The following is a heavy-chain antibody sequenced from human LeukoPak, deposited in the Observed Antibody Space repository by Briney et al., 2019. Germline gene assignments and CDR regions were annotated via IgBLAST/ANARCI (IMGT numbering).Heavy chain of an antibody. CDR3: ASPRGGGGDDCWFDP. V-gene: IGHV1-69*02. D-gene: IGHD2-21*01. CDR1: GGTCSSYT. J-gene: IGHJ5*02. Sequence: SVKVSCKASGGTCSSYTISWVRQAPGQGLEWMGRIIPILGIANYAQKFQGRVTITADKSTSTAYMELSSVRSEDTAVYYCASPRGGGGDDCWFDPWGQGTLVTVSS. CDR2: IIPILGIA.